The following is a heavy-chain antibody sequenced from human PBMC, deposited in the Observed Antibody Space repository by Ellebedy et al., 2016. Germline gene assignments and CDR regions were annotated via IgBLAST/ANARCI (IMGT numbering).Heavy chain of an antibody. Sequence: GGSLRLSXAASGFTFSTYSMNWVRQAPGKGLEWVSYISSSSSYTNYADSVKGRFTISRDNAKNSLYLQMNSLRAEDTAVYYCAKAGQIGYCSGGSCYPPVDWGQGTLVTVSS. CDR1: GFTFSTYS. D-gene: IGHD2-15*01. CDR2: ISSSSSYT. CDR3: AKAGQIGYCSGGSCYPPVD. V-gene: IGHV3-21*05. J-gene: IGHJ4*02.